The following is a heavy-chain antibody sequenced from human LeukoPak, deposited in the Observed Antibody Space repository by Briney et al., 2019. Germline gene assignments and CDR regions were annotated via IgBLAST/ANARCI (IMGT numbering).Heavy chain of an antibody. D-gene: IGHD3-22*01. CDR3: AQIVPYYYDSSGYYYYFDY. V-gene: IGHV2-5*01. Sequence: KESGPTLVKPTQTLTLTCTFSGLSLSTSGVGVGWIRQPPGKALEWLALIYWNDDKRYSPSLKSRLTITKDTSKNQVVLTMTNMDPVDTATYYCAQIVPYYYDSSGYYYYFDYWGQGTLVTVSS. CDR1: GLSLSTSGVG. J-gene: IGHJ4*02. CDR2: IYWNDDK.